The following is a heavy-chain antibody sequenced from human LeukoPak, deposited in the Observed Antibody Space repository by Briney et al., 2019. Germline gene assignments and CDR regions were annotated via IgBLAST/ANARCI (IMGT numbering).Heavy chain of an antibody. D-gene: IGHD6-19*01. CDR3: AKDRRESSGWWAGMDV. V-gene: IGHV3-30*18. CDR1: GFTFSSYG. CDR2: ISYDGSNK. Sequence: GGSLRLSCAASGFTFSSYGMHWVRQAPGKGLEWVAVISYDGSNKYYADSVKGRFTTSRDNSKNTLYLQMNSLRAEDTAVYYCAKDRRESSGWWAGMDVWGQGTTVTVSS. J-gene: IGHJ6*02.